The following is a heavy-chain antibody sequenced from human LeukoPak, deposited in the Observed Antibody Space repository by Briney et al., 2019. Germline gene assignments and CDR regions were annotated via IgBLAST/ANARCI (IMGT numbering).Heavy chain of an antibody. CDR2: ISWNTGSI. CDR1: GFSFDDYA. CDR3: AKDVIVVVPAAISYFDY. J-gene: IGHJ4*02. Sequence: GGSLRLSCAASGFSFDDYAMHWVRQAPGKGLEWVSGISWNTGSIGYADSVKGRFTISRDNSKNTLYLQMNSLRAEDTAVYYCAKDVIVVVPAAISYFDYWGQGTLVTVSS. V-gene: IGHV3-9*01. D-gene: IGHD2-2*01.